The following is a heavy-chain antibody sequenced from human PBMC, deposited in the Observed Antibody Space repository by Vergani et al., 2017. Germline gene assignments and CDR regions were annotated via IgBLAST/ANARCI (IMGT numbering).Heavy chain of an antibody. Sequence: EVQLLESGGGLVQPGGSLRLSCAASGFTFSSYAMSWVRQAPGKGMEWVSAISGSCGYTYYADSVKGRFTISRDNSNNTLYLQMNSLRAEDTDVYYCAKGAPRYSYGYNLDYWGQGDLVTVSS. V-gene: IGHV3-23*01. CDR1: GFTFSSYA. D-gene: IGHD5-18*01. J-gene: IGHJ4*02. CDR3: AKGAPRYSYGYNLDY. CDR2: ISGSCGYT.